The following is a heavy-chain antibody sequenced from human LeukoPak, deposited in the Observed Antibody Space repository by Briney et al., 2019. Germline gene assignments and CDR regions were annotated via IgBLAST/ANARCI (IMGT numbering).Heavy chain of an antibody. CDR1: GLTIGTHG. CDR3: ARDVGLQRIDYYYAMDV. J-gene: IGHJ6*02. D-gene: IGHD1-1*01. CDR2: IFYDGSEE. V-gene: IGHV3-33*01. Sequence: GGSLRLSCVASGLTIGTHGMHWVRQAPGKGLESVAIIFYDGSEEYHADSVKGRFSISRNISKNTLYLQMNSLRAEDTAVYYCARDVGLQRIDYYYAMDVWGQGTTVMVSS.